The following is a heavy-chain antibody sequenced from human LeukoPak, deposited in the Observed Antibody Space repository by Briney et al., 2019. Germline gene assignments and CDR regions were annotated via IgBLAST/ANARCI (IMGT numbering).Heavy chain of an antibody. V-gene: IGHV3-7*01. J-gene: IGHJ4*02. CDR3: ARAPDYDYVYLFDY. CDR1: GFTFSYYW. D-gene: IGHD3-16*01. CDR2: INQDGSEK. Sequence: GGSLRLSCEVSGFTFSYYWMSWVRQSPGKGLEWVANINQDGSEKYYVDSVKGRFTISRDNAKNTLYLQMNSLRAEDTAVYYCARAPDYDYVYLFDYWGQGTLVTVSS.